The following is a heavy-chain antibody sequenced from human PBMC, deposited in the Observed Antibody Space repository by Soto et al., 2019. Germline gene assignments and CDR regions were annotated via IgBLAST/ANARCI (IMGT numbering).Heavy chain of an antibody. D-gene: IGHD3-22*01. Sequence: SGPTLVNPTQTLTLTCTFSGFSLSTSGMCVSWIRQPPGKALEWLALIDWDDDKYYSTSLKTRLTISKDTSKNQVVLTMTNMDPVNTATYYCARASYYYDSSGYFDYWGQGTLVTV. CDR1: GFSLSTSGMC. CDR3: ARASYYYDSSGYFDY. CDR2: IDWDDDK. J-gene: IGHJ4*02. V-gene: IGHV2-70*01.